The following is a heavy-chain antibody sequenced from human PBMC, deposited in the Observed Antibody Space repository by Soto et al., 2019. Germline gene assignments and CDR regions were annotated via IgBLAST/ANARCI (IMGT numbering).Heavy chain of an antibody. D-gene: IGHD3-22*01. Sequence: QVQLVQSGAEVKKPGASVKVSCTTSGYTFTSYGLSWVRQAPGQGLEWMGWISSNTGNTNYAQNFQGRVTLTTDTSTSTAYMELRSLRSDDTALYYCARDYDSSGYYYGRFDCWGQGTLVTVSS. CDR1: GYTFTSYG. CDR3: ARDYDSSGYYYGRFDC. V-gene: IGHV1-18*01. CDR2: ISSNTGNT. J-gene: IGHJ4*02.